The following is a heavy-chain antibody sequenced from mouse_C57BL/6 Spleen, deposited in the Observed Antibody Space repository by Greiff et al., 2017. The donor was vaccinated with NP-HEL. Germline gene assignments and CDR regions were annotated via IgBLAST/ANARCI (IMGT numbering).Heavy chain of an antibody. CDR3: ATGDYDGFAY. J-gene: IGHJ3*01. CDR1: GYTFTSYT. D-gene: IGHD2-4*01. Sequence: QVHVKQSGAELARPGASVKMSCKASGYTFTSYTMHWVKQRPGQGLEWIGYINPSSGYTKYNQKFKDKATLTADKSSSTAYMQLSRLTSEDSAVYYCATGDYDGFAYWGQGTLVTVSA. CDR2: INPSSGYT. V-gene: IGHV1-4*01.